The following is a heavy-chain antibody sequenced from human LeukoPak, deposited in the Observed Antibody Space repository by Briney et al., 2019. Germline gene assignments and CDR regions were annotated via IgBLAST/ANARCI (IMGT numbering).Heavy chain of an antibody. D-gene: IGHD6-13*01. V-gene: IGHV3-30*02. CDR2: IQFDEIKK. CDR3: AQKSTGTFDI. Sequence: PGGSLRLSCAASGFTFSSSAMHWVRQAPGKGLEWVAYIQFDEIKKFYSDSVKGRFTISRDNSKNTLFLQMSSLTTEDTAVYYCAQKSTGTFDIWGQGTMVTVSP. CDR1: GFTFSSSA. J-gene: IGHJ3*02.